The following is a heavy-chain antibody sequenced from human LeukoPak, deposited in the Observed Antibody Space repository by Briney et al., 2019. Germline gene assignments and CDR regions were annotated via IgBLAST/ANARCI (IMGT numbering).Heavy chain of an antibody. CDR1: GSTFSSFG. CDR2: ISNDGSNK. D-gene: IGHD6-13*01. CDR3: AKSGIAAAGQRGYFDY. Sequence: GRSLRLSCAASGSTFSSFGIHWVRQAPGKGLEWVAVISNDGSNKYYADSVKGRFTISRDNSKNTVYLQMSSLRGEDTAVYYCAKSGIAAAGQRGYFDYWGQGTLVTVSS. J-gene: IGHJ4*02. V-gene: IGHV3-30*18.